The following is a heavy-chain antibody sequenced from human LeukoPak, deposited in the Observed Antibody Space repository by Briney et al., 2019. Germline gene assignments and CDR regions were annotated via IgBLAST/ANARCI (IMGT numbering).Heavy chain of an antibody. D-gene: IGHD6-13*01. CDR3: AKDYSNIWYFDY. CDR1: GFTFSNSG. CDR2: IRYDGSNK. Sequence: PGGSLRLSCAASGFTFSNSGMHWVRQAPGKGLEWVAFIRYDGSNKYYADSVKGRFTISRDNSENTLYLQMNSLKTEDTAMYYCAKDYSNIWYFDYWGQGTLVTVSS. J-gene: IGHJ4*02. V-gene: IGHV3-30*02.